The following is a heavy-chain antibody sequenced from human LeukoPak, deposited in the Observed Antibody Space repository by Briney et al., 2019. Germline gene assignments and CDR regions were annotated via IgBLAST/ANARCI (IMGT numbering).Heavy chain of an antibody. D-gene: IGHD4-17*01. Sequence: PGGSLRLSCAASGFTFSSYAMSWVRQAPGKGLEWGSAISGSGGSKYYADSVKGRFTISRDNPKNTLYLQMNSLRAEDTAVYYCAKDRTVTTPLKWFDPWGQGTLVTVSS. CDR2: ISGSGGSK. CDR1: GFTFSSYA. V-gene: IGHV3-23*01. CDR3: AKDRTVTTPLKWFDP. J-gene: IGHJ5*02.